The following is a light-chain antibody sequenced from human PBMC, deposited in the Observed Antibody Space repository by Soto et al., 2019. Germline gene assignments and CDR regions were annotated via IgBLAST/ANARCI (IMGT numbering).Light chain of an antibody. V-gene: IGKV1-6*01. CDR2: NAF. Sequence: AIQMTQSPSSLSACLGDRVTITCRASQGIRNDLGWYQQKPGKAPNLLIHNAFILQRGVPSRFSGSGSGTEFTLSVTSLQPEDFATYFCQQSYTLPFTFGPGTKLE. CDR3: QQSYTLPFT. CDR1: QGIRND. J-gene: IGKJ2*01.